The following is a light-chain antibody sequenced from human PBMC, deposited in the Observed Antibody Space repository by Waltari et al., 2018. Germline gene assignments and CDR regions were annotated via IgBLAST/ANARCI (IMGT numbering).Light chain of an antibody. V-gene: IGKV3-20*01. CDR2: SAS. CDR3: QQYAYSPLT. J-gene: IGKJ4*01. Sequence: IVLTPSPGTLSLSPGDRATLSCRASQSVTSSYLAWYQQKPGQAPRLLIYSASSRATGIPNRFSGSGSGTDFTLTISGLEPEDFAVYYCQQYAYSPLTFGGGTKVEIK. CDR1: QSVTSSY.